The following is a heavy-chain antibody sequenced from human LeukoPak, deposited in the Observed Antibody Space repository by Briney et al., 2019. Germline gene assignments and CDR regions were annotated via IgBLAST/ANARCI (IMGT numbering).Heavy chain of an antibody. V-gene: IGHV4-30-4*01. J-gene: IGHJ4*02. Sequence: LSETLSLTCTVSGGSISSGDYYWSWIRQPPGKGLEGIGYIYYSGSTYYNPSLKSRVTISVDTSKNQFSLKLSSVTAADTAVYYCARSGYDAHMDYWGQGTLVTVSS. CDR1: GGSISSGDYY. CDR2: IYYSGST. CDR3: ARSGYDAHMDY. D-gene: IGHD5-12*01.